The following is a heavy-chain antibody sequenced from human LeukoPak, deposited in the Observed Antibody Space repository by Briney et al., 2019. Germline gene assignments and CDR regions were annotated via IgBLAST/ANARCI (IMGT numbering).Heavy chain of an antibody. Sequence: GGSLRLSCAASGFSISNYGMNWVRQAPGKGLEWVSYISSSSSIIYYADSVKGRFTISRDNAKNSLYLQMNSLRAGDTAVYYCARGSRDGYKDWFDPWGQGTLVTVSS. CDR1: GFSISNYG. D-gene: IGHD5-24*01. CDR3: ARGSRDGYKDWFDP. CDR2: ISSSSSII. J-gene: IGHJ5*02. V-gene: IGHV3-48*01.